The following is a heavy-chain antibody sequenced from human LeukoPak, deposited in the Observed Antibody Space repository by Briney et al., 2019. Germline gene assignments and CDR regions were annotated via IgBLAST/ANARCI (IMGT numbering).Heavy chain of an antibody. V-gene: IGHV3-7*01. Sequence: GGSLRLSCAASGLTFSGYWMSWVRQAPGKGLEWVANIKQDGSERYYVDSVKGRFTISRDNAENSLYLQMNSLRAEDTAVYYCASGNWNDRAFDIWGQGTMVTVSS. J-gene: IGHJ3*02. CDR2: IKQDGSER. CDR1: GLTFSGYW. D-gene: IGHD1-20*01. CDR3: ASGNWNDRAFDI.